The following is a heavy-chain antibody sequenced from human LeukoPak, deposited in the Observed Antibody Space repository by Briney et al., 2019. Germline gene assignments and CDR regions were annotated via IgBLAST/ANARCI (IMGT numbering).Heavy chain of an antibody. J-gene: IGHJ5*02. D-gene: IGHD3-10*01. Sequence: ASVKVSCKASGYTFTGYYMHWVRQAPGQGLEWMGWINPNSGGTNYAQKFQGRVTMTRDTSISTAYMELSRLRSGDTAVYYCAPLWFGELPPSNWFDPWGQGTLVTVSS. V-gene: IGHV1-2*02. CDR3: APLWFGELPPSNWFDP. CDR2: INPNSGGT. CDR1: GYTFTGYY.